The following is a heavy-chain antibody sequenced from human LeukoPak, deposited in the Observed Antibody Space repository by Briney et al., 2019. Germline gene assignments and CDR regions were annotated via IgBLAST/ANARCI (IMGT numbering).Heavy chain of an antibody. CDR3: ARLISWFGELETYYFDY. V-gene: IGHV4-39*01. D-gene: IGHD3-10*01. CDR1: GGSISSSSYY. J-gene: IGHJ4*02. Sequence: SETLSLTCTVSGGSISSSSYYWGWLRQPPGKGLEWIGSIYYSGSTYYNPSLKSRVTISVDTSKNQFSLKLSSVTAADTAVYYCARLISWFGELETYYFDYWGQGTLVTVSS. CDR2: IYYSGST.